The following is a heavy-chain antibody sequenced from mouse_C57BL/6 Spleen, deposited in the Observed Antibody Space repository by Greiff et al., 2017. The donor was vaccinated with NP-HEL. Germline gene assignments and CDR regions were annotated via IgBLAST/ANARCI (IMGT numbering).Heavy chain of an antibody. CDR3: ARDWTGTNYFDY. CDR1: GFTFSSYA. J-gene: IGHJ2*01. CDR2: ISDGGSYT. V-gene: IGHV5-4*01. Sequence: EVQRVESGGGLVKPGGSLKLSCAASGFTFSSYAMSWVRQTPEKRLEWVATISDGGSYTYYPDNVKGRFTISRDNAKNNLYLQMSHLKSEDTAMYYCARDWTGTNYFDYWGQGTTLTVSS. D-gene: IGHD4-1*01.